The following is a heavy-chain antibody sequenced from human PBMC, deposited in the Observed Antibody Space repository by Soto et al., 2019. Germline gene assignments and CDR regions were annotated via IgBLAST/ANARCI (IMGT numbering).Heavy chain of an antibody. V-gene: IGHV3-30*18. CDR2: ISYDESDK. Sequence: GGSLRLSCAASGFTFSTYAMHWVHQAPGKGLEWVAVISYDESDKLYADSVKGRFTISKDNSKNTLYLQMNSLRVEDTAVYYCVKSQFSDSGGYPLASWGQGTLVTVS. D-gene: IGHD3-22*01. J-gene: IGHJ4*02. CDR3: VKSQFSDSGGYPLAS. CDR1: GFTFSTYA.